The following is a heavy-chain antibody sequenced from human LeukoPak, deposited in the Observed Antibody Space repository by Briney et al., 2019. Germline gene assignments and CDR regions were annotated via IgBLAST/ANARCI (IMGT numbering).Heavy chain of an antibody. CDR3: ARGPTVTTQTTYYFDY. D-gene: IGHD4-17*01. J-gene: IGHJ4*02. CDR2: ISSSSSYI. CDR1: GFTFSSYS. Sequence: PGGSLRLSCAASGFTFSSYSMNWVRQAPGKGLEWVSSISSSSSYICYADSVKGRFTISRDNAKNSLYLQMNSLRAEDTAVYYCARGPTVTTQTTYYFDYWGQGTLVTVSS. V-gene: IGHV3-21*01.